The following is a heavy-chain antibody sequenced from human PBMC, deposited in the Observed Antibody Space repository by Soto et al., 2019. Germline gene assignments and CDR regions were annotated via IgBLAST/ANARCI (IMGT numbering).Heavy chain of an antibody. CDR3: ALVERGTATTVVDAFDI. D-gene: IGHD1-1*01. CDR1: GGSVSSGSYY. V-gene: IGHV4-61*01. Sequence: SETLSLTCAVYGGSVSSGSYYWSWIRQPPGKGLEWIGEMRHSGGTHFNPSLKSRVTISVDTSKNQFSLKMSFVTAADTALYYCALVERGTATTVVDAFDIWGPGTMVTVSS. CDR2: MRHSGGT. J-gene: IGHJ3*02.